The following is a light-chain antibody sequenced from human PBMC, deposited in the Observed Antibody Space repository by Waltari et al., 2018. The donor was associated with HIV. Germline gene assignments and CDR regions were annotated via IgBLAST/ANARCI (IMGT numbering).Light chain of an antibody. CDR3: CSYAGSYTWV. CDR1: SSHVGGSNY. J-gene: IGLJ3*02. V-gene: IGLV2-11*01. Sequence: QSALTQPRSVSGSPGQSVPISCPGPSSHVGGSNYVSWYQQHPGKAPKLMIYDVSKRPSGGPDRFSGSKSGNTASLTISGLQAEDEADYYCCSYAGSYTWVFGGGTKLTVL. CDR2: DVS.